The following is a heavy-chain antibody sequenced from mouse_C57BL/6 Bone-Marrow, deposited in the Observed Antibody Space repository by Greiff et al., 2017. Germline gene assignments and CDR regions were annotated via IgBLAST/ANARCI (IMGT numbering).Heavy chain of an antibody. CDR2: ISNGGGST. CDR3: ARHLLITSGGFDV. Sequence: EVQLVESGGGLVQPGGSLKLSCAASGFTFSDYYMYWVRQTPEKRLEWVAYISNGGGSTYYPDTVKGRFTISRDNAKSTLYLQMSRLKSEDTAMYYCARHLLITSGGFDVWGTGTTVTVSS. V-gene: IGHV5-12*01. D-gene: IGHD1-1*01. J-gene: IGHJ1*03. CDR1: GFTFSDYY.